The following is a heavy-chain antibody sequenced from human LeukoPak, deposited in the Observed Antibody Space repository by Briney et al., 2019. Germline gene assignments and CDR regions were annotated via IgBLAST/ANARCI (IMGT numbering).Heavy chain of an antibody. D-gene: IGHD1/OR15-1a*01. Sequence: SETLSLTCTVSGDSISSGGFYWSWTRQPAGKGLEWIGRIHTSGSTSYSPSLKSRVTMSIDTSKNQFSLKPNSVTATDTAVYYCARGAGTRSGTFDIWGQGTMVTVSS. V-gene: IGHV4-61*02. CDR3: ARGAGTRSGTFDI. CDR1: GDSISSGGFY. CDR2: IHTSGST. J-gene: IGHJ3*02.